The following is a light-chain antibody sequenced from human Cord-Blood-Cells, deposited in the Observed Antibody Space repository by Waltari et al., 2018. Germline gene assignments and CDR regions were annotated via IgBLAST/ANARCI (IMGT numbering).Light chain of an antibody. CDR2: DVS. CDR3: CSYAGTDVV. CDR1: SSDVGGYNY. J-gene: IGLJ2*01. Sequence: QSALTQPRSVSGSPGQSVTLSCTGTSSDVGGYNYASWYQQHPGKAPKLMIYDVSKRPSGIPDRFSGSKSGNTASLTISGLQAEDEADYYCCSYAGTDVVFGGGTKLTVL. V-gene: IGLV2-11*01.